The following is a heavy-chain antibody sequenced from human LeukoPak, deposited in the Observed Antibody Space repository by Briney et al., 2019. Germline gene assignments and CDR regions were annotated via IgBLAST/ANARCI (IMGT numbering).Heavy chain of an antibody. CDR1: GYTFTSYG. Sequence: ASVKVSCKASGYTFTSYGISWVRQAPGQGLEWMGWISAYNGNTNYAQKLQGRVTMTTDTSTSTAYIELRSLRSDDTAVYYCARDTTPPYSYGRLPLGYWGQGTLVTVSS. V-gene: IGHV1-18*01. CDR3: ARDTTPPYSYGRLPLGY. CDR2: ISAYNGNT. J-gene: IGHJ4*02. D-gene: IGHD5-18*01.